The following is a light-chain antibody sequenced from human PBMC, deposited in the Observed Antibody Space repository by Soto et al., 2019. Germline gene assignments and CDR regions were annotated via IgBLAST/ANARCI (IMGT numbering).Light chain of an antibody. V-gene: IGKV3-20*01. CDR3: QHFGDWPIT. CDR2: GAS. CDR1: QSISSTY. Sequence: DIVVTLYENTLSLSAGEISTLSCRASQSISSTYLAWCQQKPGHAPRLLIYGASNRATGIPDRFSGNGYATDFTLTISRLEPEDFAVYYCQHFGDWPITFGQGARLGIK. J-gene: IGKJ5*01.